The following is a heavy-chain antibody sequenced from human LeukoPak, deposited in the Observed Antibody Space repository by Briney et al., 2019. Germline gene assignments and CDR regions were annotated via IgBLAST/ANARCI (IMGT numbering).Heavy chain of an antibody. D-gene: IGHD6-19*01. CDR2: IYTSGST. J-gene: IGHJ3*02. CDR1: GGSISSYY. V-gene: IGHV4-4*07. CDR3: ARDLKQWLAIGAFDI. Sequence: PSETLSLTCTVSGGSISSYYWSWIRQPAGKGLEWIGRIYTSGSTNYNPSLKSRVTMSEDTSKNQFSLKLSSVTAAGTAVYYCARDLKQWLAIGAFDIWGQGTMVTVSS.